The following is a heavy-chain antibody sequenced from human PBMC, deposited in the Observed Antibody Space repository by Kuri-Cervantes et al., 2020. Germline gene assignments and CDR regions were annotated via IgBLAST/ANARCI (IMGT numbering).Heavy chain of an antibody. J-gene: IGHJ4*02. CDR2: LNPSGGST. CDR1: GYTFTSYY. V-gene: IGHV1-46*01. Sequence: ASVKVSCKGSGYTFTSYYMHWLRQAPGQGLEWMGILNPSGGSTSYAQKFQGRVTMTRDTATSTVYMELNSLRSEDTAVYHCARDQAAVAGPFDYWGQGTLVTVSS. D-gene: IGHD6-19*01. CDR3: ARDQAAVAGPFDY.